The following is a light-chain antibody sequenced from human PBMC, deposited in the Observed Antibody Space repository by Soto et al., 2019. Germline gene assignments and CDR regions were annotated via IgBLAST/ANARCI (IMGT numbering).Light chain of an antibody. CDR1: QTISSW. V-gene: IGKV1-5*03. CDR3: QQIHSTSSYT. Sequence: DIQMTQSPSTLSASVRDRVTITCRASQTISSWLAWFQQRPGRAPKFLIYKASSLKNGVPLRFSGSGSGTQFTLTINSLQPEDFATYYCQQIHSTSSYTFGQGTRVDIK. J-gene: IGKJ2*01. CDR2: KAS.